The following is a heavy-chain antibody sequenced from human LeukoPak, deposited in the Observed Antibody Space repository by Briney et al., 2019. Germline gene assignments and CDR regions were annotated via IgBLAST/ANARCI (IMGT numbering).Heavy chain of an antibody. CDR1: GGAISSSEW. D-gene: IGHD1-26*01. V-gene: IGHV3-53*01. CDR3: ARVVGVTHAFDM. CDR2: IYSGGST. J-gene: IGHJ3*02. Sequence: PSETLSLTCAVSGGAISSSEWWSWVRQAPGKGLEWVSVIYSGGSTYYTDSVKGRFTISRDNSKNTLYLQMNSLRAEDTAVYYCARVVGVTHAFDMWGQGTMVTVSS.